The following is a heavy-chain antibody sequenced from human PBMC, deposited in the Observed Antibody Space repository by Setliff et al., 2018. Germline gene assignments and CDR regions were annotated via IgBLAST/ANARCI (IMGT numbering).Heavy chain of an antibody. CDR2: INWNGGST. J-gene: IGHJ6*02. CDR1: GFTFDDYG. CDR3: AKHGAYNDFLTGYNFYYDMDV. D-gene: IGHD3-9*01. V-gene: IGHV3-20*04. Sequence: PGGSLRLSCAASGFTFDDYGMSWVRQAPGKGLEWVSGINWNGGSTGYADSVKGRFTISRDNAKNSLYLQMNSLRAEDTALYYCAKHGAYNDFLTGYNFYYDMDVWGQGTTVTVSS.